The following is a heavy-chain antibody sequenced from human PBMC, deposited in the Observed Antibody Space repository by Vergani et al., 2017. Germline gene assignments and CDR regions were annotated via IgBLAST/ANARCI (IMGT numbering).Heavy chain of an antibody. CDR1: GGSFSGYY. CDR2: INHSGST. J-gene: IGHJ5*02. CDR3: ARRRGGGVTIYSNSRKNGFDP. D-gene: IGHD4-11*01. Sequence: QVQLQQWGAGLLKPSETLSLTCAVYGGSFSGYYWSWIRQPPGKGLEWIGEINHSGSTNYNPSLKSRVTISVDTSKNQFSLKLSSVTAADTAVYYCARRRGGGVTIYSNSRKNGFDPWGQGTLVTVSS. V-gene: IGHV4-34*01.